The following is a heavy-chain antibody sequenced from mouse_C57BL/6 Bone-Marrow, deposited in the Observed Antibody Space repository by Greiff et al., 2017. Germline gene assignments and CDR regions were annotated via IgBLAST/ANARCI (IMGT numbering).Heavy chain of an antibody. Sequence: EVKLMESGGGLVKPGGSLKLSCAASGFTFSDYGMHWVRQAPEKGLEWVAYISSGSVTIYYAGTVKGRFTISRDNAKNPLFLQMTSLRSEDTAMYYCARFSSVGYFDYWGQGTTLTVSS. CDR1: GFTFSDYG. D-gene: IGHD1-1*01. J-gene: IGHJ2*01. CDR3: ARFSSVGYFDY. CDR2: ISSGSVTI. V-gene: IGHV5-17*01.